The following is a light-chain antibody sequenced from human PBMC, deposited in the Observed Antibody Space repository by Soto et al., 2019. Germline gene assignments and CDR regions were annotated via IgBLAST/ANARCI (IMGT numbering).Light chain of an antibody. CDR2: AVS. V-gene: IGLV2-14*01. J-gene: IGLJ3*02. CDR3: SSYTSRSTFWV. Sequence: QSALTQPASVSGSPGQSXTXXXXXXXXXXDGYKYVSWYQQHPGKAPKLMIYAVSNRPSGVSNRFSGSKSGDTASLTISGLQAEDEADYYCSSYTSRSTFWVFGGGTQLTVL. CDR1: XXXXDGYKY.